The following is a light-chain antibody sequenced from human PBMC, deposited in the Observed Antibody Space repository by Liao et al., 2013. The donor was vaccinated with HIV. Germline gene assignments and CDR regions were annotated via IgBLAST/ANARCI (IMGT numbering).Light chain of an antibody. CDR1: KLGHKY. CDR3: QAWDSSSWV. Sequence: SYVVTQPPSVSVSPGQTASITCSGDKLGHKYACWYQQRPGQSPVLVIYQDTKRPSGIPARFSGSNSGNTATLTISGTQAMDEADYYCQAWDSSSWVFGGGTTLTVL. V-gene: IGLV3-1*01. J-gene: IGLJ3*02. CDR2: QDT.